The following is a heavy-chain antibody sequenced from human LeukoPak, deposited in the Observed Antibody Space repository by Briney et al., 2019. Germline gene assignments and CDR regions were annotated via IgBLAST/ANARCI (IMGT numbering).Heavy chain of an antibody. CDR2: ISYDGSNK. D-gene: IGHD3-9*01. Sequence: GGSLRLSCAASGFTFSSYAMHGVRQAPGKGLEWVAVISYDGSNKYYADSVKGRFTICRDNSKNTLHLQMNSLRVEDTAVYYCARAAIAQTTILGYWGQGTLVTVSS. CDR3: ARAAIAQTTILGY. CDR1: GFTFSSYA. J-gene: IGHJ4*02. V-gene: IGHV3-30-3*01.